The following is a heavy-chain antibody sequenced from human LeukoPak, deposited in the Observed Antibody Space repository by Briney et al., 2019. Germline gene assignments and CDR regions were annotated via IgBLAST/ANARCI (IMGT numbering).Heavy chain of an antibody. V-gene: IGHV3-23*01. J-gene: IGHJ1*01. CDR2: ISATGNST. Sequence: RGSLRLSCAASGFTFSSSAMNWVRQTPGKGLEWVSRISATGNSTFYGDSVKGRFTISRDNSKNTVYLQMNSLRAEDTAVYYYANIEYFQHWGQGTLVTVHS. CDR3: ANIEYFQH. CDR1: GFTFSSSA.